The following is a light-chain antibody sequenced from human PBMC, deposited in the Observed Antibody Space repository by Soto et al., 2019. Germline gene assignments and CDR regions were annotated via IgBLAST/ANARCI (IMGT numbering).Light chain of an antibody. Sequence: QSALTQPRSVYGSPEQSVTISCNGTSSDVGGYNYVSWYQQHPGKAPKLMIYDLSKRPSGVPDRFSGSKSGNTASLTISGLQAEDEADYYCCSYAGSYRVFGTGTKLTVL. V-gene: IGLV2-11*01. CDR1: SSDVGGYNY. J-gene: IGLJ1*01. CDR3: CSYAGSYRV. CDR2: DLS.